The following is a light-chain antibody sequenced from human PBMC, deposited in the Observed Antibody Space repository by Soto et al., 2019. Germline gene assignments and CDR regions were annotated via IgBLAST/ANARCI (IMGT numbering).Light chain of an antibody. V-gene: IGKV3-15*01. J-gene: IGKJ3*01. CDR3: QHYNSWPPT. CDR1: ESVHRN. Sequence: EMVMTQSPATLSVSPGERVTLSCRASESVHRNLAWYQQKPGQGPSLLIYYASTRATGVPDRFTGSGSGTEFTLTMSGLEAEDCGVYQCQHYNSWPPTLGPGAKGEIK. CDR2: YAS.